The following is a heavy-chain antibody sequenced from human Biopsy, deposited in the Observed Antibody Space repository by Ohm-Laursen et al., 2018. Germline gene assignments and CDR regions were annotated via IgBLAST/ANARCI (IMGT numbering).Heavy chain of an antibody. V-gene: IGHV3-9*01. CDR3: AKDRYPSSWHYYYGMDV. CDR2: ISWNSDSI. Sequence: SLRLSCAASGFSFDNHVMHWVRQAPGKGLEWVSGISWNSDSIGYADSVKGRFTISRDNAKNSLYLQMNSLRSEDTALYHCAKDRYPSSWHYYYGMDVWGQGTTVTVSS. CDR1: GFSFDNHV. D-gene: IGHD6-13*01. J-gene: IGHJ6*02.